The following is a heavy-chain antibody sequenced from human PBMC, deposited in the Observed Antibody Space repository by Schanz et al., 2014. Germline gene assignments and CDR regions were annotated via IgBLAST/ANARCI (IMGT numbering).Heavy chain of an antibody. CDR1: GGSIRSGTYY. CDR2: VFPNGIT. J-gene: IGHJ2*01. V-gene: IGHV4-61*02. Sequence: QVQLQESGPGLLKPSETLSLTCTVSGGSIRSGTYYWSWIRQPAGKALEWVGRVFPNGITNYNPSLKSRVPIPRDTSKNQCSLTLTSLTAADTAVYYCARDTTWRLDLWGRGTLVTVSS. D-gene: IGHD1-1*01. CDR3: ARDTTWRLDL.